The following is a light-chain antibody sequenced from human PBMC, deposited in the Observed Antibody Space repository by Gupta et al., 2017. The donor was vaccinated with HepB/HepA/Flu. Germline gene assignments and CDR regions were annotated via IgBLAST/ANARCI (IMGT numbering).Light chain of an antibody. Sequence: QSVLTQPPSVSAAPGQKVTISCSGSSSNIGNNYVSWYQQLPGTAPTLLIYENNKRPSGIPDRFSGSKSGTAATLGITGLQTGDEADYYCATRDSSRSAWVFGGGTKLTVL. J-gene: IGLJ3*02. CDR1: SSNIGNNY. CDR2: ENN. CDR3: ATRDSSRSAWV. V-gene: IGLV1-51*02.